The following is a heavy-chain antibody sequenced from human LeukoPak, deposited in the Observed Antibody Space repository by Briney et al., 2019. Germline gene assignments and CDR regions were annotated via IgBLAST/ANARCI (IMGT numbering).Heavy chain of an antibody. CDR3: ARGLVTEYRGHDFENYFDY. V-gene: IGHV4-4*07. Sequence: SETLSLTCTVSGGSINNYYWSWIRQSAEKGLEWIGRIDTSGNTRYNPSLKSRLSLSLDTSKNQFSLTLNSVTAADTAVYYCARGLVTEYRGHDFENYFDYWGQGTLVTVSS. D-gene: IGHD5-12*01. J-gene: IGHJ4*02. CDR2: IDTSGNT. CDR1: GGSINNYY.